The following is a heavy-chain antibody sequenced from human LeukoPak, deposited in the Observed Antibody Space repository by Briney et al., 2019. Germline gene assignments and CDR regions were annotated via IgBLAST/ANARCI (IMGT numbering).Heavy chain of an antibody. CDR3: ATDSPPPTTVFDW. CDR1: GLTFSTYA. D-gene: IGHD4-11*01. Sequence: GGSLRLSCAASGLTFSTYAMHWVRQAPGKGLEWVAAISFDGNSQDYADFVEGRFTISRDNYRNTLYLQMNSLRSEDTALYYCATDSPPPTTVFDWWGQGTLVTVSS. J-gene: IGHJ4*02. CDR2: ISFDGNSQ. V-gene: IGHV3-30-3*01.